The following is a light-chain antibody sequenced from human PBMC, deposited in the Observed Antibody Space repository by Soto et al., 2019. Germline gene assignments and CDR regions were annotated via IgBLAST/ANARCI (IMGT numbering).Light chain of an antibody. CDR1: ISNIGAGYD. Sequence: QSVLTQPPSVSGAPGQRVTISCTGTISNIGAGYDVHWYQQFPETAPKLLIYGNNNRPSGVPDRFSGSKSGTSASLAITGLQAEDEAEYYCQSYGTSGMVFGGGTKVTVL. V-gene: IGLV1-40*01. J-gene: IGLJ2*01. CDR2: GNN. CDR3: QSYGTSGMV.